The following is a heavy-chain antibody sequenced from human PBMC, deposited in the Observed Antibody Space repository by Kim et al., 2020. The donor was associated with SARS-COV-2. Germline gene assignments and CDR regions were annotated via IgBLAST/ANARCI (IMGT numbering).Heavy chain of an antibody. D-gene: IGHD6-13*01. J-gene: IGHJ4*02. V-gene: IGHV3-21*01. Sequence: DQVKGRFTSSRDNAKNSLYLKMKSLRAEDTAVYYCARETYIAAAGTPIDYWGQGTLVTVSS. CDR3: ARETYIAAAGTPIDY.